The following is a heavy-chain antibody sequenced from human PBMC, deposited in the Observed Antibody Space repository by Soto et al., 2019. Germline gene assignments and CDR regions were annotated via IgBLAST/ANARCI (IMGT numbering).Heavy chain of an antibody. CDR1: GGTVSSYA. Sequence: GASVKVSCKASGGTVSSYAISWVRQAPGQGLEWMGGIIPIFGTANYAQKFQGRVTITADESTSTAYMELSSLRSEDTAVYYCARGSCGGDCYGYWGQGTLVTVSS. V-gene: IGHV1-69*13. D-gene: IGHD2-21*02. J-gene: IGHJ4*02. CDR3: ARGSCGGDCYGY. CDR2: IIPIFGTA.